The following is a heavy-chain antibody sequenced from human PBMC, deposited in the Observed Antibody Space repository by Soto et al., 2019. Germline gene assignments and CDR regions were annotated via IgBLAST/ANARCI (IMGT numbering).Heavy chain of an antibody. CDR2: TYFRSKWYN. Sequence: PSQTLSLTCAISGDSVSSNTASWNWIRQSPSRGLEWLGRTYFRSKWYNDYAFSVKSRIIINPDTSNTQFSLPLNSVTPEDTAVYFCAKGDNLGPKTGYAFDPWGQGIMVTVSS. CDR1: GDSVSSNTAS. V-gene: IGHV6-1*01. J-gene: IGHJ5*02. CDR3: AKGDNLGPKTGYAFDP. D-gene: IGHD5-12*01.